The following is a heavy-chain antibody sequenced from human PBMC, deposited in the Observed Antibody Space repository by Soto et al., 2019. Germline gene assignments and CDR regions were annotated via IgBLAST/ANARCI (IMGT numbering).Heavy chain of an antibody. CDR2: IYYRGGT. Sequence: PSETLSLSCPFSGGSINGNSYYWAWIRQPPGKGLEWIGDIYYRGGTYYNPSLKSRVTISVDTSKNHFSLKLSSVTAADTAVYYCARRPWLWFGEMGFDYYYGMDVWGQGTTVTVSS. J-gene: IGHJ6*02. CDR3: ARRPWLWFGEMGFDYYYGMDV. V-gene: IGHV4-39*02. D-gene: IGHD3-10*01. CDR1: GGSINGNSYY.